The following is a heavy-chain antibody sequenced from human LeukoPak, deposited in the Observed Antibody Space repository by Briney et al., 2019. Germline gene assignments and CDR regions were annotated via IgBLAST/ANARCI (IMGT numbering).Heavy chain of an antibody. V-gene: IGHV3-33*01. CDR1: GFTFSSYG. CDR3: ARDSGGITGTTSWFDP. D-gene: IGHD1-7*01. CDR2: IWYDGSNK. Sequence: GGPLRLSCAASGFTFSSYGMHWVRQAPGKGLEWVAVIWYDGSNKYYADSVKGRFTISGDNSKNTLYLQMNSLRAEDTAVYYCARDSGGITGTTSWFDPWGQGTLVTVSS. J-gene: IGHJ5*02.